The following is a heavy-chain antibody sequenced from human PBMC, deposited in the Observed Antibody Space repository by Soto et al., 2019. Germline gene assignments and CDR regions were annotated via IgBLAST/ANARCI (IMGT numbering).Heavy chain of an antibody. CDR1: GFTFSSYW. J-gene: IGHJ4*02. CDR3: ARVPRPILTGYYKGYFDY. CDR2: IKQDGSEK. D-gene: IGHD3-9*01. V-gene: IGHV3-7*05. Sequence: GGSLRLSCAASGFTFSSYWMSWVRQAPGKGLEWVANIKQDGSEKYYVDSVKGRFTISRDNAKNSLYLQMNSLRAEDTAVYYCARVPRPILTGYYKGYFDYWGQGTLVTVSS.